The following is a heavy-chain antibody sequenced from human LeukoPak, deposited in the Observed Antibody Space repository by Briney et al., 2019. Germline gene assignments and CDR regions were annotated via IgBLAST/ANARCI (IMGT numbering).Heavy chain of an antibody. CDR3: ARDLSPAGYGMDV. CDR1: GGSISGSSYY. J-gene: IGHJ6*02. CDR2: IYYSGST. V-gene: IGHV4-39*02. D-gene: IGHD2-15*01. Sequence: PSETLSLTCTVSGGSISGSSYYWGWIRQPPGKGLEWIGSIYYSGSTYYNPSLKSRVTISVDTSKNQFSLKLSSVTAADTAVYYCARDLSPAGYGMDVWGQGTTVTVSS.